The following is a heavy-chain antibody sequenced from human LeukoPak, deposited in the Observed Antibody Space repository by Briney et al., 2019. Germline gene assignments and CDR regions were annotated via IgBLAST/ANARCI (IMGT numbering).Heavy chain of an antibody. CDR3: ARDAQLLWFGELGD. D-gene: IGHD3-10*01. CDR1: GFTFSSYW. CDR2: INSDGSST. J-gene: IGHJ3*01. V-gene: IGHV3-74*01. Sequence: GGSLRLSCAASGFTFSSYWMHWVHQAPGKGLVWVSRINSDGSSTSYADSVKGRFTISRDNANNTLYLQMNSLRAEDTAVYYCARDAQLLWFGELGDWGQGTMVTVSS.